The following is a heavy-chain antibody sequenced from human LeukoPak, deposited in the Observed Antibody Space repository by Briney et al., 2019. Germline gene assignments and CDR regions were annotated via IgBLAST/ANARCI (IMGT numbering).Heavy chain of an antibody. J-gene: IGHJ4*02. CDR2: LYSGRTT. CDR1: AGSISSTSHH. D-gene: IGHD5-12*01. V-gene: IGHV4-39*01. Sequence: SETLSLTCTVSAGSISSTSHHWGWIRQSPGKGLEWIGSLYSGRTTYYNPSLDSRVTISVVTSNNQFSLQLNSVTAADTAVYYCVRHDGRGGATMGALDSWGQGSLVTVSS. CDR3: VRHDGRGGATMGALDS.